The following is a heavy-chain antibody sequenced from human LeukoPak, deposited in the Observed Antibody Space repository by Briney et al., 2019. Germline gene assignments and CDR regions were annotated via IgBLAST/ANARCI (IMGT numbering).Heavy chain of an antibody. CDR1: GYTFTSYG. J-gene: IGHJ1*01. D-gene: IGHD3-3*01. CDR2: ISAYNGNT. V-gene: IGHV1-18*01. Sequence: ASVKVSCKASGYTFTSYGISWVRQAPGQGLEWMGWISAYNGNTNYAQKLQGRVTMTTVTSTSTAYMELRSLRSDDTAVYYCARGSGRLLSSAVEHWGQGTLVTVSS. CDR3: ARGSGRLLSSAVEH.